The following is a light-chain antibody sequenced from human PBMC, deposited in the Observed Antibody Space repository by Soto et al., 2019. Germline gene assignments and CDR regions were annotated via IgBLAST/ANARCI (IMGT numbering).Light chain of an antibody. V-gene: IGKV3-15*01. CDR3: QQYNDRPQIT. CDR1: QSVDNN. CDR2: GSF. Sequence: EIVMTQSTVTLSASPGESATLSCRASQSVDNNVAWYQQKPGQAPRLLIVGSFARATGIPAGFSGSGSGSEFTLTISGLQSEDFAVYYCQQYNDRPQITFDQGTRLNIK. J-gene: IGKJ5*01.